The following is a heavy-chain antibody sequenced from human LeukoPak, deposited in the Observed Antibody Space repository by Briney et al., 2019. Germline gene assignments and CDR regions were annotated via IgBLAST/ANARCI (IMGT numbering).Heavy chain of an antibody. Sequence: GGSLRLSCAASGFTFSSYEMNWVRQAPGKGLEWVSYISSSVSTIYYAGTVKGRFTISRDNAKNSLYLQMNSLRVEDTAVYYCAKAPRFGDHATEYYYYYMHVWGKGTTVTVSS. CDR3: AKAPRFGDHATEYYYYYMHV. CDR2: ISSSVSTI. V-gene: IGHV3-48*03. D-gene: IGHD3-16*01. J-gene: IGHJ6*03. CDR1: GFTFSSYE.